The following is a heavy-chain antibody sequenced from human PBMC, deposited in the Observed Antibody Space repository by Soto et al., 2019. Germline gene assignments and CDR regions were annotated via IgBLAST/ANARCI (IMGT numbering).Heavy chain of an antibody. CDR2: IYTSGST. J-gene: IGHJ6*02. V-gene: IGHV4-4*07. Sequence: ETLSLTCTVSGGSISSYYWSWIRQPAGKGLEWIGRIYTSGSTNYNPSLKSRVTMSVDTSKNQFSLKLSSVTAADTAVYYCARVRIAARTGAYGMDVWGQGTTVTVSS. D-gene: IGHD6-6*01. CDR3: ARVRIAARTGAYGMDV. CDR1: GGSISSYY.